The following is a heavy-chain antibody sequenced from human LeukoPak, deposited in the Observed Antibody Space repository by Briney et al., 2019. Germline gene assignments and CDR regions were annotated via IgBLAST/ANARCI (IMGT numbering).Heavy chain of an antibody. V-gene: IGHV3-21*01. J-gene: IGHJ6*04. CDR1: GFTFNSYT. Sequence: GGSLRLSCAASGFTFNSYTMNWVRQAPGKGLEWVSSISTSSSYIYYADSVKGRFTISRDNAKNSLYLQMNSLRAEDTAVYYCAELGITMIGGVWGKGTTVTISS. CDR3: AELGITMIGGV. CDR2: ISTSSSYI. D-gene: IGHD3-10*02.